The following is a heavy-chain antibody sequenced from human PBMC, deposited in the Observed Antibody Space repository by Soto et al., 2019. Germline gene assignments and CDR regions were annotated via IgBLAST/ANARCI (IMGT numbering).Heavy chain of an antibody. D-gene: IGHD6-6*01. CDR2: ISWDGGST. Sequence: GGSLRLSCAASGFTFDDYTMHWVRQAPGKGLEWVSLISWDGGSTYYADSVKGRFTISRDNSKNSLYLQMNSLRTEDTALYYCAKDSWGSSSSVFRYYYYGMDVWGQGTTVTVSS. V-gene: IGHV3-43*01. CDR3: AKDSWGSSSSVFRYYYYGMDV. CDR1: GFTFDDYT. J-gene: IGHJ6*02.